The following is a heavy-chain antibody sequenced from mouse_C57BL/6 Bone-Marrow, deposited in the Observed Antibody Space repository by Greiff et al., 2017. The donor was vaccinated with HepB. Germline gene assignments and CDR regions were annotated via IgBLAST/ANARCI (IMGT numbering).Heavy chain of an antibody. CDR3: ARGDGNYY. CDR2: ISYDGSN. J-gene: IGHJ2*01. CDR1: GYSITSGYY. D-gene: IGHD2-1*01. Sequence: EESGPGLVKPSQSLSLTCSVTGYSITSGYYWNWIRQFPGNKLEWMGYISYDGSNNYNTSLKNRISITRDTSKNQFFLKLNSVTTEDTATYYCARGDGNYYWGQGTTLTVSS. V-gene: IGHV3-6*01.